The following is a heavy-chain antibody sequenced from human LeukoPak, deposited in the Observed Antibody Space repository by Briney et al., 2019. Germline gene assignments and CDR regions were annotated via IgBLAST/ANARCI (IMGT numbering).Heavy chain of an antibody. Sequence: PGGSLRLSCAASGFTFSSYAMSWVRQAPGQGLEWMGWISAYNGNTNYAQKLQGRVTMTTDTSTSTAYMELRSLRSDDTAVYYCARAVSGSSGYYRVDYWGQGTLVTVSS. CDR3: ARAVSGSSGYYRVDY. D-gene: IGHD3-22*01. CDR1: GFTFSSYA. J-gene: IGHJ4*02. CDR2: ISAYNGNT. V-gene: IGHV1-18*01.